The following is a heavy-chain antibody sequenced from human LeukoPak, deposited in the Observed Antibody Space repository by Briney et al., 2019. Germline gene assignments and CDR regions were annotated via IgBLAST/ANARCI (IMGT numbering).Heavy chain of an antibody. CDR2: INPNSGGT. J-gene: IGHJ6*03. V-gene: IGHV1-2*02. CDR3: AVGIRQRPASSSWSHYYYYYMDV. CDR1: GYTFTGYY. Sequence: ASVKVSCKASGYTFTGYYMHWVRQAPGQGLEWMGWINPNSGGTNYAQKFQGRVTMTRDTSISTAYMELSRLRSDDTAVYYCAVGIRQRPASSSWSHYYYYYMDVWGKGTTVTISS. D-gene: IGHD6-13*01.